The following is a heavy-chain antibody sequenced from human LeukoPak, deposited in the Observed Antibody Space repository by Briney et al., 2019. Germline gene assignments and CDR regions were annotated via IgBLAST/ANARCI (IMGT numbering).Heavy chain of an antibody. Sequence: GESLKISCKGSGYTFTTYWIGWVRQMPGKGLEWMGIIYPGDSDTRYSPSFQGQVTISVDKSISTAYLQWRSLKASDTAMYYCARMTQAGYYYYGMDVWGQGTTVTVSS. CDR2: IYPGDSDT. V-gene: IGHV5-51*01. J-gene: IGHJ6*02. CDR1: GYTFTTYW. CDR3: ARMTQAGYYYYGMDV. D-gene: IGHD3-9*01.